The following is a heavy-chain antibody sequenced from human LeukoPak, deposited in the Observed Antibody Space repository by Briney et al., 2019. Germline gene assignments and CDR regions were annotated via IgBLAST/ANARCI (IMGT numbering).Heavy chain of an antibody. Sequence: PGGSLRLSCAASGFPFTIYAMSWVRQAPGKGLEWVSTLSGSGGSTYYADSVKGRFTISRDNSKTTLYLQMNSLRAEDTAIYYCAKNGYSSGPRDAFDIWGQGTMVTVSS. CDR3: AKNGYSSGPRDAFDI. CDR2: LSGSGGST. D-gene: IGHD5-18*01. J-gene: IGHJ3*02. V-gene: IGHV3-23*01. CDR1: GFPFTIYA.